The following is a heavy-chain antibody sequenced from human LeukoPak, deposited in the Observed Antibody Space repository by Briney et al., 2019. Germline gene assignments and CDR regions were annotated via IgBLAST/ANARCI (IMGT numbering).Heavy chain of an antibody. V-gene: IGHV3-53*05. D-gene: IGHD4-23*01. CDR2: IYSGGST. Sequence: GGSLRLSCAASGFTVSSNYMSWVRQAPGKGLEWVSVIYSGGSTYYADSVKGRFTISRDNSKNTLYLQMNSLRAEDTAVYYCAKGSPYGGNSLTQPYYSYYYYMDVWGKGTTVTVSS. CDR1: GFTVSSNY. CDR3: AKGSPYGGNSLTQPYYSYYYYMDV. J-gene: IGHJ6*03.